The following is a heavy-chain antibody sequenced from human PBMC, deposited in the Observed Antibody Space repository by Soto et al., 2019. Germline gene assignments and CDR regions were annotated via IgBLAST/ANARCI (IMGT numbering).Heavy chain of an antibody. Sequence: ASVKVSCKASGGTFSSYAISWVRQAPGQGLEWMGGIIPIFGTANYAQKLQGRVTMTTDTSTSTAYMELRSLRSDDTAVYYCARKGGYGDYDGDYWGQGTLVTVSS. V-gene: IGHV1-69*05. CDR1: GGTFSSYA. CDR2: IIPIFGTA. D-gene: IGHD4-17*01. CDR3: ARKGGYGDYDGDY. J-gene: IGHJ4*02.